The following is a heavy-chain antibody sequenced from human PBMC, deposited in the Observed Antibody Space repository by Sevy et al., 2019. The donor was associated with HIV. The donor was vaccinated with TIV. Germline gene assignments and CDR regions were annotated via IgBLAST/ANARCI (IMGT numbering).Heavy chain of an antibody. J-gene: IGHJ4*02. Sequence: SETLSLTCTVSGGSISSYYWSWIRQPPGKGLEWIGYSYYNGSTNSNPTLKSRVTISVDTSKNKFSLKLSSVTAADTAVYYCARFGPEAYYYDSSGYFFDYWGQGTLVTVSS. D-gene: IGHD3-22*01. CDR3: ARFGPEAYYYDSSGYFFDY. CDR1: GGSISSYY. V-gene: IGHV4-59*01. CDR2: SYYNGST.